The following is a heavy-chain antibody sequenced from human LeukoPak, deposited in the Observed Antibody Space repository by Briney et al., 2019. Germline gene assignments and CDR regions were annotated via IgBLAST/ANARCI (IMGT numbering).Heavy chain of an antibody. V-gene: IGHV4-59*06. Sequence: PSETLSLTCTVSGGSISSYYWSWIRQPPGKGLEWIGYIYYSGSTYYNPSLKSRVTISVDTSKNQFSLKLSSVTAADTAVYYCARNDRYYYDSSGYSNFDYWGQGTLVTVSS. J-gene: IGHJ4*02. CDR3: ARNDRYYYDSSGYSNFDY. CDR1: GGSISSYY. D-gene: IGHD3-22*01. CDR2: IYYSGST.